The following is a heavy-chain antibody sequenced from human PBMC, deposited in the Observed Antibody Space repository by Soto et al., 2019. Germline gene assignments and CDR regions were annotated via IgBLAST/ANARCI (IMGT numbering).Heavy chain of an antibody. V-gene: IGHV1-18*01. CDR2: ISAYNGNT. J-gene: IGHJ6*02. CDR3: ARDLIVAVAGMSYYYYGMDV. D-gene: IGHD6-19*01. CDR1: GYTFTSYG. Sequence: ASVKVSCKASGYTFTSYGISWLLQAPGQGLEWMGWISAYNGNTNYAQKLQGRVTMTTDTSTSTAYMELRSLRSDDTAVYYCARDLIVAVAGMSYYYYGMDVWGQGTTVTVSS.